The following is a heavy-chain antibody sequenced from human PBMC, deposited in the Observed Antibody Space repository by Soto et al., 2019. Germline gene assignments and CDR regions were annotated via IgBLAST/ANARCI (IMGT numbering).Heavy chain of an antibody. CDR2: IWSDGSNK. D-gene: IGHD3-9*01. CDR3: ARVFDTYYFDS. J-gene: IGHJ4*02. V-gene: IGHV3-33*01. CDR1: GVTVATYG. Sequence: GSLRRSCAASGVTVATYGMHWDRQAPGKGLEWVALIWSDGSNKYYADSVKGRFTISRDNSKKTLYLQMNSLRAEDTAVYYCARVFDTYYFDSWGQGNMVTVSS.